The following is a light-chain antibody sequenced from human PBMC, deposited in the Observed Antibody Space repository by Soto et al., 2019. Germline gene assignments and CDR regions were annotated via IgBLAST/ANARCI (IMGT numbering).Light chain of an antibody. V-gene: IGKV3-20*01. CDR1: QSVRSSY. J-gene: IGKJ1*01. CDR2: AAS. Sequence: PGESATLSCRASQSVRSSYLAWYQQTPGQTPRLLIYAASSRATGIPDRFSGSGSGTDFTLTITSLQAEDVAVYFCQHYYSTPQTFGQGAKV. CDR3: QHYYSTPQT.